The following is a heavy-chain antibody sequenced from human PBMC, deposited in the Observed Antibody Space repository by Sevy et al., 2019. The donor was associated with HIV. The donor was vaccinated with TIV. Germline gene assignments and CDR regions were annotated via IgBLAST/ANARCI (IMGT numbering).Heavy chain of an antibody. J-gene: IGHJ4*02. CDR2: TYYSGST. CDR3: ARLDRVVGASKGQDY. CDR1: GGSISSSSYY. D-gene: IGHD1-26*01. Sequence: SETLSLTCTVSGGSISSSSYYWGWIRQPPGKGLEWIGSTYYSGSTYYNPSLKSRVTISVDTSKNQFSLKLSSVTAADTAVYYCARLDRVVGASKGQDYWGQGTLVTVSS. V-gene: IGHV4-39*01.